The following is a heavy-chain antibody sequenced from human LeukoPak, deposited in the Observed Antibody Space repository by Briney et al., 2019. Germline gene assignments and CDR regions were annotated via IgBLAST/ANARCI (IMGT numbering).Heavy chain of an antibody. Sequence: PSETLSLTCAVYGGSFSGYYWSWIRQPPGKGLEWIGEINHSGSTNYNPSLESRVTISVDTSKNQFSLKLSSVTAADTAVYYCARALSWTHTPDFDYWGQGTLVTVSS. V-gene: IGHV4-34*01. J-gene: IGHJ4*02. CDR1: GGSFSGYY. D-gene: IGHD1-1*01. CDR3: ARALSWTHTPDFDY. CDR2: INHSGST.